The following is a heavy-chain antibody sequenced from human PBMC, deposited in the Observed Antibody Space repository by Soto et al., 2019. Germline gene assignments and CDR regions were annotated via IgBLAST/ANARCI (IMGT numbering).Heavy chain of an antibody. Sequence: GGSLRLSCAASGFTFSSYGIHWVRQAPGKGLEWVAVISYDGSNKYYADSVKGRFTISRDNSKNTLYLQMNSQRAEDTAVYYCAKGKSYDFWSGFYGMDVWGQGTTVTVAS. CDR1: GFTFSSYG. CDR2: ISYDGSNK. V-gene: IGHV3-30*18. CDR3: AKGKSYDFWSGFYGMDV. J-gene: IGHJ6*02. D-gene: IGHD3-3*01.